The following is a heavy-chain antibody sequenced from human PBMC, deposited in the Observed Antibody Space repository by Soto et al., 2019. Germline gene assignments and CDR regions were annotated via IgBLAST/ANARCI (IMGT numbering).Heavy chain of an antibody. Sequence: PGGSLRLSCAASGFTFSSYWMSWVRQAPGKGLEWVANIKQDGSEKYYVDSVKGRFTISRDNAKNSLYLQMNSLRAEDTAVYYCARGLDCSGGSCYFPYYYGTDVWGQGTTVTVSS. V-gene: IGHV3-7*01. CDR3: ARGLDCSGGSCYFPYYYGTDV. D-gene: IGHD2-15*01. CDR1: GFTFSSYW. CDR2: IKQDGSEK. J-gene: IGHJ6*02.